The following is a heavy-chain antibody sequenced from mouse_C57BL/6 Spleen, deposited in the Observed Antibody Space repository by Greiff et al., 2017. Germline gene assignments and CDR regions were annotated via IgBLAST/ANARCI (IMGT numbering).Heavy chain of an antibody. CDR2: INPNYGTT. V-gene: IGHV1-39*01. J-gene: IGHJ4*01. Sequence: VQLKESGPELVKPGASVKISCKASGYSFTDYNMNWVKQSNGKSLEWIGVINPNYGTTSYNQKFKGKATLTVDQSSSTAYMQLNSLTSEDSAVYYCARFDGYAVFYAMDYWGQGTSVTVSS. CDR3: ARFDGYAVFYAMDY. D-gene: IGHD2-3*01. CDR1: GYSFTDYN.